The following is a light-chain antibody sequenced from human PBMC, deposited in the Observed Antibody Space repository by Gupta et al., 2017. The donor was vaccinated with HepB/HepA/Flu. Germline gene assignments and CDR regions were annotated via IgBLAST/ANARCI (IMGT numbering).Light chain of an antibody. Sequence: QSALTQPPSASGSPGQRVTIPCSGSSSNIGRNVVNWYQKFPETAPRLLVYKSDQRPSGVPDRFAGSKSGTSASLAISGLQSEDEADYYCAAWDDSLSALLFGGGTKLTVL. J-gene: IGLJ3*02. V-gene: IGLV1-44*01. CDR2: KSD. CDR1: SSNIGRNV. CDR3: AAWDDSLSALL.